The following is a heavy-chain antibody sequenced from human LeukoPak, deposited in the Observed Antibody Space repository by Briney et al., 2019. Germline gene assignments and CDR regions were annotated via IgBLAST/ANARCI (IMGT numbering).Heavy chain of an antibody. J-gene: IGHJ6*03. V-gene: IGHV1-8*01. CDR2: MNPNSGNT. CDR1: GYTFTSYD. Sequence: GASVKVSCKASGYTFTSYDINWVRQATGQGLEWMGWMNPNSGNTGYAQKFQGRVTMTRNTSISTAYMELSSLRSEDTAVYYCARGSRTWSGYSDYYYMDVWGKGTTVTVSS. CDR3: ARGSRTWSGYSDYYYMDV. D-gene: IGHD3-3*01.